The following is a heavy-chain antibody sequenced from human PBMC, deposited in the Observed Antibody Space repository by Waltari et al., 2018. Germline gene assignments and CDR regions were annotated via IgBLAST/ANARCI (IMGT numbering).Heavy chain of an antibody. V-gene: IGHV4-59*01. CDR3: AREDDANSSGRRYFDY. Sequence: QVQLQESGPGLVKPSETLSLNCTVSGVSINNYYWSWFRQPPGKGLEWIGYISHSGSTKYNPSLKSRVTISLDTSKIHFSLRVSSVTAADTAVFYCAREDDANSSGRRYFDYWGQGTLVTVSS. J-gene: IGHJ4*02. CDR1: GVSINNYY. D-gene: IGHD3-22*01. CDR2: ISHSGST.